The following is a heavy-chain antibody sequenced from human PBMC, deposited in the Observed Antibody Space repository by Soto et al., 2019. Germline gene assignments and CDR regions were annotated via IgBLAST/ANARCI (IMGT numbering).Heavy chain of an antibody. CDR3: ARLSLYDFRARGAFHI. D-gene: IGHD3-3*01. V-gene: IGHV5-51*01. J-gene: IGHJ3*02. CDR2: IYPGDSDT. Sequence: PGESLKISCKGSGYSFTSYWIGWVRQMPGKGLEWMGIIYPGDSDTRYSPSFQGQVTISADKSISTAYLQWSSLKASDTAMYYCARLSLYDFRARGAFHIWGQGTMVTVSS. CDR1: GYSFTSYW.